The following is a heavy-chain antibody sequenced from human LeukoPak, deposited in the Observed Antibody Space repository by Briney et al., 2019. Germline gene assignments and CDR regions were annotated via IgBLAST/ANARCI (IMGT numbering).Heavy chain of an antibody. Sequence: TSVKVSCKASGYTFTSYGISWVRQAPGQGLEWMGWISAYNGNTNYAQKLQGRVTMTTDTSTSTAYMELRSLRSDDTAVYYCARGFVAAANYYYYMDVWGKGTTVTISS. CDR1: GYTFTSYG. CDR2: ISAYNGNT. D-gene: IGHD2-15*01. CDR3: ARGFVAAANYYYYMDV. J-gene: IGHJ6*03. V-gene: IGHV1-18*01.